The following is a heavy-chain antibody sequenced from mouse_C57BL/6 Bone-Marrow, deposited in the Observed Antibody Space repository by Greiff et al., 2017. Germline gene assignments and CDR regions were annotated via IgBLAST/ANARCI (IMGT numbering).Heavy chain of an antibody. CDR1: GIDFSRYW. CDR3: ATRYDGYYYFDY. Sequence: EVQLQQSGGGLVQPGGSLKLSCAASGIDFSRYWMSWVRRAPGKGLEWIGEINPDSSTINYAPSLKDKFIISRDNAKNTLYLQMSKVRSEDTALYYCATRYDGYYYFDYWGQGTTLTVSS. J-gene: IGHJ2*01. CDR2: INPDSSTI. D-gene: IGHD2-3*01. V-gene: IGHV4-1*01.